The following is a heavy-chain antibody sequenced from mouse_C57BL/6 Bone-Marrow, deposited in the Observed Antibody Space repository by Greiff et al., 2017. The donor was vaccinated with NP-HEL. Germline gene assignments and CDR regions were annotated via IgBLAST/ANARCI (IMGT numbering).Heavy chain of an antibody. CDR3: AREERFYYYGSSWYFDV. J-gene: IGHJ1*03. CDR1: GFTFSDYY. V-gene: IGHV5-16*01. Sequence: DVKLVESEGGLVQPGSSMKLSCTASGFTFSDYYMAWVRQVPEKGLEWVANINYDGSSTYYLDSLKSRFIISRDNAKNILYLQMSSLKSEDTATYYCAREERFYYYGSSWYFDVWGTGTTVTVSS. D-gene: IGHD1-1*01. CDR2: INYDGSST.